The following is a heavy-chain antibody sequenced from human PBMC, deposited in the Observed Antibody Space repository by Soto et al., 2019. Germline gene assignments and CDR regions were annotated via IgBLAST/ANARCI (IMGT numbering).Heavy chain of an antibody. V-gene: IGHV5-51*01. CDR1: GYSFTSYW. D-gene: IGHD3-3*01. J-gene: IGHJ3*02. CDR3: ARHKARRTIFGAFDI. Sequence: GESLKISCKGSGYSFTSYWIGWVRQMPGKGLEWMGIIYPGDSDTRYSPSFQGQVTISADKSISTAYLQWSSLKASDTAMYYCARHKARRTIFGAFDIWGQGTMVTVSS. CDR2: IYPGDSDT.